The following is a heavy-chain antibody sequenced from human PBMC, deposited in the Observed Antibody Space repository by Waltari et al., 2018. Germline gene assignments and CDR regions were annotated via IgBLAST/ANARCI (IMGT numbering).Heavy chain of an antibody. Sequence: EVQLLESGGGLVQPGGSLRLSCAASGFTFSSYAMSWVRQAPGKGLEWVSVIYSGGSTYYADSVKGRFTISRDNSKNTLYLQMNSLRAEDTAVYYCAKDLTMVRGVMEYWGQGTLVTVSS. CDR2: IYSGGST. J-gene: IGHJ4*02. CDR1: GFTFSSYA. CDR3: AKDLTMVRGVMEY. V-gene: IGHV3-23*03. D-gene: IGHD3-10*01.